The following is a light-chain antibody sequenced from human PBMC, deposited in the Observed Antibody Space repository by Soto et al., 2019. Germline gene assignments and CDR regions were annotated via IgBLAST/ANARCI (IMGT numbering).Light chain of an antibody. J-gene: IGLJ2*01. Sequence: QSALTQPASVSGSPGQSITISCTGTSSDVGAYNYVSWYQQHPGKAPKLIIYEVSDRPSGVSNRFSGSKSDNTASLTISGLQAEDEADYYCSSFAGSRVLVLGGGTKVTVL. V-gene: IGLV2-14*03. CDR3: SSFAGSRVLV. CDR1: SSDVGAYNY. CDR2: EVS.